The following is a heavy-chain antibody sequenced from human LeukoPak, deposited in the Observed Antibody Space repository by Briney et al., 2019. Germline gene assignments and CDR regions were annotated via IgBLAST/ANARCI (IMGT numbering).Heavy chain of an antibody. V-gene: IGHV1-3*02. CDR3: ARGTGYYYYYMDV. CDR2: SNAGNGNT. D-gene: IGHD1-1*01. CDR1: GYTFTSYA. Sequence: AASVKVSCKASGYTFTSYAMRWVRQAPGERLEWMGWSNAGNGNTKYSQEFQGRVTITRDTSASTAYMELSSLRSEDMAVYYCARGTGYYYYYMDVWGKGTTVTVSS. J-gene: IGHJ6*03.